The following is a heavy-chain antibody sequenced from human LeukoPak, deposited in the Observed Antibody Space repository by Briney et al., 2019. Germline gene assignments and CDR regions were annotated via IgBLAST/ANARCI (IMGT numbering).Heavy chain of an antibody. D-gene: IGHD5-24*01. CDR1: CGSFSGYY. Sequence: PSETLSLTCAVYCGSFSGYYWSWIRQPPGKGLEWIGEINHSGSTNYNPSLKSRVTISVDTSKNQFSLKLSSVTAADTAVYYCARAGRGDGYTDNLDYWGQGTLVTVSS. CDR3: ARAGRGDGYTDNLDY. J-gene: IGHJ4*02. CDR2: INHSGST. V-gene: IGHV4-34*01.